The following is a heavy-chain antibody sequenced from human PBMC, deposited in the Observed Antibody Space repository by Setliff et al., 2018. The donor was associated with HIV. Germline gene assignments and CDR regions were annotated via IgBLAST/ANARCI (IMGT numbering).Heavy chain of an antibody. D-gene: IGHD6-19*01. J-gene: IGHJ6*03. CDR1: GYTFTSYY. V-gene: IGHV1-46*01. CDR3: ARGAWYTSGWYSSRYLDV. CDR2: INPTGGST. Sequence: ASVKVSCKASGYTFTSYYIHWVRRAPGQGLDWMGVINPTGGSTNYAQKFQGRVTMTRDTFTSTVYMELSSLRSEDTAVYYCARGAWYTSGWYSSRYLDVWGKGTTVTVSS.